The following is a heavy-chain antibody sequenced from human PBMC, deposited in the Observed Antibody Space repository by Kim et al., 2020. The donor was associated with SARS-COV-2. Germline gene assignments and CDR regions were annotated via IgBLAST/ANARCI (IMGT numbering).Heavy chain of an antibody. CDR3: TRTVAGGFDL. J-gene: IGHJ5*02. Sequence: GGSLRLSCAASGFTFSSNWMLWVRQAPGKGLVWVSRINGDGSSTIYADSVKGRFTISRDNAKNTLYLQMNSLRADDTAVYYCTRTVAGGFDLWGQGTLVTVSS. CDR1: GFTFSSNW. CDR2: INGDGSST. D-gene: IGHD6-19*01. V-gene: IGHV3-74*01.